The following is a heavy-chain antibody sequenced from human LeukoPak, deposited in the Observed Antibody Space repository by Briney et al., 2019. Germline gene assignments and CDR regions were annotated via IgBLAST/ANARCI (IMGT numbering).Heavy chain of an antibody. CDR1: GGSISSYY. V-gene: IGHV4-59*01. Sequence: SETLSLTCTVSGGSISSYYWSWIRQPPGKGLEWIGYIYYSGSTNYNPSLKSRVTISVDTSKNQFSLKLSSVTAADTAVYYCARGHYDILTGTVNWFDPWGQGTLVTVSS. D-gene: IGHD3-9*01. CDR2: IYYSGST. J-gene: IGHJ5*02. CDR3: ARGHYDILTGTVNWFDP.